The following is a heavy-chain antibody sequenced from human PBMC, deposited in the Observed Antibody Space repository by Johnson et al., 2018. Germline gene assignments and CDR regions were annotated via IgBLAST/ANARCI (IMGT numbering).Heavy chain of an antibody. CDR3: SRAEIVIVPENIPLDDFDL. J-gene: IGHJ3*01. CDR1: GGTFSSYG. V-gene: IGHV1-69*01. D-gene: IGHD2-2*01. Sequence: QVQLVESGAEVKKPGSSVKVSCQASGGTFSSYGVSWVRQVAGQGLEWVGGIIPVFGTTKHAQKFQGRVPFTAVDSTNTVYMELRSLRSEDTAIYYCSRAEIVIVPENIPLDDFDLWGHGTMVIVSS. CDR2: IIPVFGTT.